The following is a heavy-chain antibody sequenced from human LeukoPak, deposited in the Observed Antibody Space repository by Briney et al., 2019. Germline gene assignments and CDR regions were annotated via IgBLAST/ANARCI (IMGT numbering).Heavy chain of an antibody. V-gene: IGHV1-2*02. D-gene: IGHD3-10*01. CDR3: ARFGGITMVRVGY. Sequence: GASVKVSCKASGYTFTGYYMHWVRQAPGQGLEWMGWINPNSGGRNYAQKFQGRVTMTRDTSISTAYMELSRLRSDDTAVYYCARFGGITMVRVGYWGQGTLVTVSS. CDR2: INPNSGGR. CDR1: GYTFTGYY. J-gene: IGHJ4*02.